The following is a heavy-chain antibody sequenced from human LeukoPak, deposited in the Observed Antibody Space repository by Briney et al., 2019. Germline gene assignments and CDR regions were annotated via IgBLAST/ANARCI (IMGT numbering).Heavy chain of an antibody. D-gene: IGHD3-22*01. CDR2: IYYTGST. CDR3: ARFTTFYYDGSTYSSPYYFDY. V-gene: IGHV4-59*01. J-gene: IGHJ4*02. Sequence: PSETLSLTCTVSGGSISNYYWSWIRQPPGKGLEWIGDIYYTGSTNYNPSLKSRVTISADTSKNQFSLKLSSVTAADTAVYYCARFTTFYYDGSTYSSPYYFDYWGQGTLVTVSS. CDR1: GGSISNYY.